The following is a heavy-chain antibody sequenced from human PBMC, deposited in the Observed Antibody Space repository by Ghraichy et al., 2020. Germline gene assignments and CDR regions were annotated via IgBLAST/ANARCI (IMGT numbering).Heavy chain of an antibody. D-gene: IGHD6-13*01. V-gene: IGHV4-59*01. Sequence: TLSLTCTVSGASISSYYWSWIRQAPGKGLEWIAYIFYSGTTDYNPSLQSRVTISVDTSKNQLSLKLTSVTAADTAVYYCARGYSSSWFGGRWFDPWGQGALVTVSS. J-gene: IGHJ5*02. CDR1: GASISSYY. CDR2: IFYSGTT. CDR3: ARGYSSSWFGGRWFDP.